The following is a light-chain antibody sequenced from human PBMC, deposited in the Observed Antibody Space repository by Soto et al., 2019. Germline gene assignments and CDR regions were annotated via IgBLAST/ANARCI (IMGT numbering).Light chain of an antibody. Sequence: DIVMTQSPLSLPVTPGEPASISCRSSQSLLHSNGYNCLDWYLQKPGQSPQLLIYFGSNRASGVPDRFSGSGSGTDFTLKISRVEAEDVGVYYCMQALQTPRTFGQGTKLEIK. CDR1: QSLLHSNGYNC. CDR2: FGS. V-gene: IGKV2-28*01. J-gene: IGKJ2*01. CDR3: MQALQTPRT.